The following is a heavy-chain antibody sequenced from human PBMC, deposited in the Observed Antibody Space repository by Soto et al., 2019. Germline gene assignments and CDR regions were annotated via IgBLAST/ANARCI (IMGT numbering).Heavy chain of an antibody. CDR1: GYTFTSYW. CDR3: ATYYYDSSGYYGY. CDR2: IYPGDSDT. Sequence: KVSCKASGYTFTSYWIGWVRQMPGKGLEWMGIIYPGDSDTRYSPSFQGQVTISADKSISTAYLQWSSLKASDTAMYYCATYYYDSSGYYGYWGQGTLVTVSS. D-gene: IGHD3-22*01. J-gene: IGHJ4*02. V-gene: IGHV5-51*01.